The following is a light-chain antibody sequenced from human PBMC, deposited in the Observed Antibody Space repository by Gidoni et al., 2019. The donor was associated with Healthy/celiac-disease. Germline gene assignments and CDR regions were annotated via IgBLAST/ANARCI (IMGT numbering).Light chain of an antibody. Sequence: IVMTQSPATLSVAPGKRATLSCRASQSVSSNLAWYQQKPGQAHRLLIYGASTRATGIPARFSGSGSGTEFTLTISSRQSEDFAVYYCQQYNNWPRVTFXQXTRLEIK. CDR1: QSVSSN. CDR2: GAS. J-gene: IGKJ5*01. V-gene: IGKV3-15*01. CDR3: QQYNNWPRVT.